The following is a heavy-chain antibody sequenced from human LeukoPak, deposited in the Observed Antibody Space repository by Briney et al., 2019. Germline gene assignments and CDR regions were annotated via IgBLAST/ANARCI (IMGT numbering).Heavy chain of an antibody. D-gene: IGHD2-2*01. V-gene: IGHV3-7*03. CDR3: AASLGYCSSTSCWSDAFDI. CDR1: GFTFSSYR. J-gene: IGHJ3*02. CDR2: IKQDGSEK. Sequence: GGSLRLSCAASGFTFSSYRMSWVRQAPGKGLEWVSYIKQDGSEKYYVDSVKGRFTISRDNAKNSLYLQMNSLRAEDTAVYYCAASLGYCSSTSCWSDAFDIWGQGTMVTVSS.